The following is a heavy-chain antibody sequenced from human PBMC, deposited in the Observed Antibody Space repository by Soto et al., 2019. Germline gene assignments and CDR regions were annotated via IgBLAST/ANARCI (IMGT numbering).Heavy chain of an antibody. Sequence: QVQLVESGGGVVQPGRSLRLSCAASGFSFSTYAMHWVRQTPGKGLEWVAVISYDGDHKYYTDSVKGRFTISRDNSKNTLYLLMNSLRSEDTAIYYGARDPAPQENDNLTGYLHFDYWGQGTLVTVSS. CDR2: ISYDGDHK. V-gene: IGHV3-30-3*01. J-gene: IGHJ4*02. CDR1: GFSFSTYA. D-gene: IGHD3-9*01. CDR3: ARDPAPQENDNLTGYLHFDY.